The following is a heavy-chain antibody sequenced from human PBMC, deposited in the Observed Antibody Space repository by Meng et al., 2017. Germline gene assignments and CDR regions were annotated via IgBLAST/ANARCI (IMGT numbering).Heavy chain of an antibody. CDR2: MNPNSGNT. Sequence: SVNVSCKASGYTFTSYDINWVRQATGQGLEWMGWMNPNSGNTGYAQKFQGRVTMTRNTSISTAYMELGSLRSEDPAVYYCASLEYGDYQNDAFDIWGQGTMVTVSS. J-gene: IGHJ3*02. D-gene: IGHD4-17*01. V-gene: IGHV1-8*01. CDR1: GYTFTSYD. CDR3: ASLEYGDYQNDAFDI.